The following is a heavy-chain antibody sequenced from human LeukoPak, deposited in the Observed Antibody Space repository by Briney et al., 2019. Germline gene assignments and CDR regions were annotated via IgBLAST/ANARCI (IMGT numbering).Heavy chain of an antibody. CDR1: GFTVSSNY. V-gene: IGHV3-53*01. CDR3: ARAVLSPDSSGWGGYYFDY. Sequence: PGGSLRLSCAASGFTVSSNYMSWVRQAPGKGLEWVSVIYSGGSTYYADSVKGRFTISRDNSKNTLYLQMNSLRAEDTAVYYCARAVLSPDSSGWGGYYFDYCGQGTLVTVSS. CDR2: IYSGGST. J-gene: IGHJ4*02. D-gene: IGHD6-19*01.